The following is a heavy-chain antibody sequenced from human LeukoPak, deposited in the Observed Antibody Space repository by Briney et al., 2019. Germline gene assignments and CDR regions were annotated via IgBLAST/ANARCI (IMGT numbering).Heavy chain of an antibody. CDR1: GGSFSGYY. J-gene: IGHJ4*02. CDR2: INHSGST. V-gene: IGHV4-34*01. CDR3: ARGGWIQLWFGY. D-gene: IGHD5-18*01. Sequence: SETLSLTCAVYGGSFSGYYWSWIRQPPGEGLEWIGEINHSGSTNYNPSLKSRVTISVDTSKNQFSLKLSSVTAADTAVYYCARGGWIQLWFGYWGQGTLVTVSS.